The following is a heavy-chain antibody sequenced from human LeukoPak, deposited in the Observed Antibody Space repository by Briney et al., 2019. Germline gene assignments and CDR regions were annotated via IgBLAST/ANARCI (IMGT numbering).Heavy chain of an antibody. CDR2: IHYRGKA. Sequence: SETLSLTCAVYGGSFSGYYWSWIRQPPGKGLEWIGQIHYRGKADYNPSLRSRIIISVDTSKNQMFLRLSSVTAADTAVYYCARTGPKLLWFGEAAYGYFDYWGQGTLVTVSS. CDR3: ARTGPKLLWFGEAAYGYFDY. V-gene: IGHV4-34*10. CDR1: GGSFSGYY. J-gene: IGHJ4*02. D-gene: IGHD3-10*01.